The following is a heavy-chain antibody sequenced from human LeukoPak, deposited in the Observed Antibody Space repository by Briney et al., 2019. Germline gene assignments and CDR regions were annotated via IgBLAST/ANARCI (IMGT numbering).Heavy chain of an antibody. J-gene: IGHJ4*02. V-gene: IGHV3-30*18. Sequence: GGSLRLSCAASGFTFSSYGMHWVRQAPGKGLEWVAVISYDGSNKYYADSVKGRLAISRDNSKNTLYLQMNSLRAEDTAVYCCANPKTGPTDYWGQGTLVTVSS. CDR3: ANPKTGPTDY. CDR1: GFTFSSYG. CDR2: ISYDGSNK.